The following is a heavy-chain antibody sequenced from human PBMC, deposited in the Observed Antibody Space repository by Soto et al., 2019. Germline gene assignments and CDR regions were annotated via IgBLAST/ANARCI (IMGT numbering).Heavy chain of an antibody. CDR3: AKPGQLGSYSDY. V-gene: IGHV3-30*18. Sequence: QVQLVESGGGVVQPGRSLRLSCAASGFTFSSYGMHWVRQAPGKGLEWVAIISLDGSHKHYADSVKGRFTISRDNSKNTLYLQMNSLRAEDTAVYYCAKPGQLGSYSDYWGQGTLVTVSS. CDR2: ISLDGSHK. J-gene: IGHJ4*02. CDR1: GFTFSSYG. D-gene: IGHD6-13*01.